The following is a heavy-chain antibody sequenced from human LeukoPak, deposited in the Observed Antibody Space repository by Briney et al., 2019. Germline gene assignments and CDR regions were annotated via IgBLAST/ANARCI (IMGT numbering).Heavy chain of an antibody. J-gene: IGHJ6*02. D-gene: IGHD3-16*01. CDR3: ARVGGYLDYYYYGMDV. CDR1: GFTVSSYS. CDR2: ISSSSSTI. V-gene: IGHV3-48*02. Sequence: GGSLRLSCAASGFTVSSYSMNWVRQAPGKGLEWVSYISSSSSTIYYADSVKGRFTISRDNAKNSLYLQMNSLRDEDTAVYYCARVGGYLDYYYYGMDVWGQGTTVTVSS.